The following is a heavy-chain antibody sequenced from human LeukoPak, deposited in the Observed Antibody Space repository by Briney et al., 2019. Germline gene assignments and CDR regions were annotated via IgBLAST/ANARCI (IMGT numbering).Heavy chain of an antibody. CDR2: INSDGSST. CDR1: GFTFSSYW. D-gene: IGHD2-21*02. Sequence: GGSLRLSCAASGFTFSSYWVHWVRQAPGKGLVWVSRINSDGSSTSYADSVKGRFTISRDNAKNTLYLQMNSLRAEDTAVYYCARGYCGGDCYSFGYYYYGMDVWGQGTTVTVSS. J-gene: IGHJ6*02. CDR3: ARGYCGGDCYSFGYYYYGMDV. V-gene: IGHV3-74*01.